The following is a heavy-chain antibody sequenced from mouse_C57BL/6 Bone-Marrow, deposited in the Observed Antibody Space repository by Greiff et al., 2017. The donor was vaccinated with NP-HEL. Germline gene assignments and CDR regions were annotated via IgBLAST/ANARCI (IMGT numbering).Heavy chain of an antibody. D-gene: IGHD1-1*01. CDR2: TFYSGIT. Sequence: VQLKESGPSLVRPSQTLSLTCTVTGFSINSDCYWIWIRQFPGNKLEYIGYTFYSGITYYNPSLESRTYIPRDTSKNQFSLKLSSVTTEDTATYYCARGYYYGSFYAMDYWGQGTSVTVSS. V-gene: IGHV3-3*01. J-gene: IGHJ4*01. CDR1: GFSINSDCY. CDR3: ARGYYYGSFYAMDY.